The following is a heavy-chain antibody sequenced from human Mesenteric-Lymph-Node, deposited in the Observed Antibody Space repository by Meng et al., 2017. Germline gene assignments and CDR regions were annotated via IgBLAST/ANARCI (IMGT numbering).Heavy chain of an antibody. D-gene: IGHD4-23*01. Sequence: GESLKISCAASGFTFSSYAMHWVRQAPGKGLEWVAVISYDGNNKYYADSVKGRFTISRDNSKNTLYLRMNSQRAEDTALYYCARDRSTVVTYFDYWGQGTLVTVSS. J-gene: IGHJ4*02. CDR2: ISYDGNNK. V-gene: IGHV3-30*04. CDR1: GFTFSSYA. CDR3: ARDRSTVVTYFDY.